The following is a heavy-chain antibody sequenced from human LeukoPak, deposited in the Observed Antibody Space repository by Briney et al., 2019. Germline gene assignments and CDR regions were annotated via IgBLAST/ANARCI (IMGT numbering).Heavy chain of an antibody. D-gene: IGHD3-9*01. CDR3: ASRYYDILTGYY. CDR2: IYYSGST. CDR1: GGSISSGDYY. V-gene: IGHV4-30-4*08. Sequence: SETLSLTCTVSGGSISSGDYYWSWIRQPPGKGLEWIGYIYYSGSTYYNPSLKSRVTISVDTSKNQFSLKLSSVTAADTAVYYCASRYYDILTGYYWGQGTLVTVSS. J-gene: IGHJ4*02.